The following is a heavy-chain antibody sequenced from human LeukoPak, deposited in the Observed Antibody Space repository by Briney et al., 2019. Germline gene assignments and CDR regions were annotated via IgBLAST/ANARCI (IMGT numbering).Heavy chain of an antibody. CDR2: IYHSGST. D-gene: IGHD6-19*01. CDR1: GGSISSYY. V-gene: IGHV4-59*01. J-gene: IGHJ4*02. CDR3: AEGAVAGHY. Sequence: SETLSLTCAVSGGSISSYYWNWVRQSPGKGLEWIGYIYHSGSTNYNPSLKSRVTMSVDTSKNQFSLKLSSVTAADTAVYYCAEGAVAGHYWGQGTLVTVSS.